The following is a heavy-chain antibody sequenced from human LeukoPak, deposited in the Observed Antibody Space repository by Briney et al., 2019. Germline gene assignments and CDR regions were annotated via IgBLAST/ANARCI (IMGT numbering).Heavy chain of an antibody. Sequence: SETLSLTCTVSGGSISSYDWSWIRQPPGKGLEGIGCIDYTGSTYYNPSLKSRGTISVDTSKNQFSLQLSSVPAAGTAVYYCARVGDSGSYYFPFDYWGQGTLVTVSS. CDR1: GGSISSYD. J-gene: IGHJ4*02. CDR2: IDYTGST. CDR3: ARVGDSGSYYFPFDY. D-gene: IGHD1-26*01. V-gene: IGHV4-59*01.